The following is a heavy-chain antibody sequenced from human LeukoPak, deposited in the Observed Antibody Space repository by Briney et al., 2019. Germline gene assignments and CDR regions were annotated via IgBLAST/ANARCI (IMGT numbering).Heavy chain of an antibody. CDR3: ARAPVVTGDFDY. V-gene: IGHV4-31*03. J-gene: IGHJ4*02. CDR1: GGSISSGGYY. Sequence: PSQTLSLTCTVSGGSISSGGYYWSWIRQHPGKGLEWIGYIYYSGSTYYNPSLKSRVTISVDTSKNQFSLKLSSVTAADTAVYYCARAPVVTGDFDYWGQGTLVTVSS. CDR2: IYYSGST. D-gene: IGHD4-23*01.